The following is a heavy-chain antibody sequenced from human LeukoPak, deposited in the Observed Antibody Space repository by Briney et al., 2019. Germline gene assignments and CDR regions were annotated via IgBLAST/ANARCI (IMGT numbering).Heavy chain of an antibody. D-gene: IGHD5-18*01. CDR2: INAGNGNT. Sequence: GASVKVSCTASGYTFTSYAMHWVRQAPGQRLEWMGWINAGNGNTKYSQEFQGRVTITRDTSASTAYMELSSLRSEDMAVYYCASRMGYSYGPYYFDYWGQGTLVTVSS. V-gene: IGHV1-3*03. J-gene: IGHJ4*02. CDR3: ASRMGYSYGPYYFDY. CDR1: GYTFTSYA.